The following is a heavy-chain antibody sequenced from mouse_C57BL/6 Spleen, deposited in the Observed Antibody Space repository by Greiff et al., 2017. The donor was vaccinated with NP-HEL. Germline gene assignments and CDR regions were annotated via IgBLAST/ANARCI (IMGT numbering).Heavy chain of an antibody. D-gene: IGHD1-1*01. Sequence: QVQLQQPGAELVKPGASVKLSCKASGYTFTSYWMHWVKQRPGQGFEWIGMIQPNSGSTNYNEKFKSKATLTVDKSSSTAYMQLSSLTSEDSAVYYCAPLITTVWYFDVWGTGTTVTVSS. CDR2: IQPNSGST. J-gene: IGHJ1*03. CDR1: GYTFTSYW. V-gene: IGHV1-64*01. CDR3: APLITTVWYFDV.